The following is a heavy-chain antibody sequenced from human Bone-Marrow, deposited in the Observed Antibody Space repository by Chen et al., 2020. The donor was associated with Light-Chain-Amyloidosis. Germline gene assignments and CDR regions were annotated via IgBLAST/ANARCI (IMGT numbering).Heavy chain of an antibody. Sequence: QVQLQQWGAGLLKPSETLSLTCAVYGGSFSGYYWSWIRQPPGKGLEWIGEINHSGSTNYNPSLKSRVTMSIDMSKNQFTLQLTSVTAADTAFYYCARDVTRDYGEGYRGWFDPWGQGTQVIVST. V-gene: IGHV4-34*01. J-gene: IGHJ5*02. D-gene: IGHD4-17*01. CDR3: ARDVTRDYGEGYRGWFDP. CDR2: INHSGST. CDR1: GGSFSGYY.